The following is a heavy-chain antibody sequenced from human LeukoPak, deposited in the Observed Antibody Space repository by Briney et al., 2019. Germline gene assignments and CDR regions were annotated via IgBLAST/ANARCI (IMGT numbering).Heavy chain of an antibody. D-gene: IGHD1-26*01. J-gene: IGHJ4*02. CDR2: ISYDGSNK. V-gene: IGHV3-30*18. CDR1: GFTFSSYA. Sequence: GRSPRLSRAASGFTFSSYAMHGVRPAPGEGLEWVAVISYDGSNKYYADSVKGRFTISRDNSKNTLYLQMNSLRAEDTAVYYCAKETGRWELEWGQGTLVTVSS. CDR3: AKETGRWELE.